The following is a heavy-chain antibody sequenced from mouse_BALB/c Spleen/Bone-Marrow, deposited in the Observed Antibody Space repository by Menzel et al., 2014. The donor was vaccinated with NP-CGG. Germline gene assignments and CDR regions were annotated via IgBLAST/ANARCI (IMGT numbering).Heavy chain of an antibody. CDR1: GFDIKDTY. V-gene: IGHV14-3*02. CDR3: ASYYYGSSSFAY. CDR2: IDPANGNT. J-gene: IGHJ3*01. D-gene: IGHD1-1*01. Sequence: EVHLVESGAELVKPGASVKLSCTASGFDIKDTYMHWVKQRPEQGLEWIGRIDPANGNTKYDPKFQGKATTTADTSSNTAYLQLSSLTSEDTAVYYCASYYYGSSSFAYWGQGTMVTVSA.